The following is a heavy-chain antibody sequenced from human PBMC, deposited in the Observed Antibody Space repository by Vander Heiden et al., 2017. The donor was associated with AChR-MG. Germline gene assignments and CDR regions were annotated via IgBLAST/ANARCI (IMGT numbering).Heavy chain of an antibody. J-gene: IGHJ4*02. CDR3: AKDSRKYCGGDCAKLH. CDR1: GFTFSSYG. CDR2: ISYDGSNK. D-gene: IGHD2-21*02. V-gene: IGHV3-30*18. Sequence: QVQLVESGGGVVQPGRSLRLSCAASGFTFSSYGMHWVRQAPGKGLEWVAVISYDGSNKYYADSVKGRFTISRDNSKNTLYLQMNSLRAEDTAVYYYAKDSRKYCGGDCAKLHWGQGTLVTVSS.